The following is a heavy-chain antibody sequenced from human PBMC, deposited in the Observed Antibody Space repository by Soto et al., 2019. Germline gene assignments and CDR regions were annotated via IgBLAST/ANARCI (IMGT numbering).Heavy chain of an antibody. V-gene: IGHV5-51*01. CDR2: IFPRDSDT. D-gene: IGHD3-10*01. J-gene: IGHJ6*02. CDR3: ARIMVRGVIPYSRDFHGMDV. CDR1: ESSFINYW. Sequence: GESLKISCQCSESSFINYWIGWVRQMPGKGLEWMGIIFPRDSDTRYSPSFQGQVTISADKSIDTAYLQWSSLKASETAIYYCARIMVRGVIPYSRDFHGMDVWGQGTTVTVSS.